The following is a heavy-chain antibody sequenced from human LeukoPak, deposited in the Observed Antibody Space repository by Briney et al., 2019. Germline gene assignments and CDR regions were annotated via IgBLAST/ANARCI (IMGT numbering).Heavy chain of an antibody. D-gene: IGHD3-10*01. CDR1: GYTFTRYG. CDR3: ARTMVRGATFDY. Sequence: SVKVSCKASGYTFTRYGITWVRQAPGQGLEWMAWIGAFSANTNYAQKFQGRVSLTADTSTSTAYMELRSLRSDDTAVYYCARTMVRGATFDYWGQGTLVTVSS. V-gene: IGHV1-18*01. CDR2: IGAFSANT. J-gene: IGHJ4*02.